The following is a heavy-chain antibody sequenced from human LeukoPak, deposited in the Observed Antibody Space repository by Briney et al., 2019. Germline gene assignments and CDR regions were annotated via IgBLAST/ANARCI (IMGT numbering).Heavy chain of an antibody. Sequence: ASVKVSCKASGYTFTNYGVSWVRQAPGQGLEWMGWISGYNGHTNYAQKLQGRVTMTTDTSTSTAYMELRSLRSDDTAVYYCARDSRRYYYDSSDRPAGDYWGQGTLVTVSS. D-gene: IGHD3-22*01. CDR1: GYTFTNYG. V-gene: IGHV1-18*01. CDR3: ARDSRRYYYDSSDRPAGDY. CDR2: ISGYNGHT. J-gene: IGHJ4*02.